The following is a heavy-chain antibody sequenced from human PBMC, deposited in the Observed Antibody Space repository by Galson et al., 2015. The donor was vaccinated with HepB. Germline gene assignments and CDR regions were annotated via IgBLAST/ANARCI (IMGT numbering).Heavy chain of an antibody. CDR2: IIPILGIA. J-gene: IGHJ5*02. D-gene: IGHD3-10*01. V-gene: IGHV1-69*04. Sequence: SVKVSCKASGGTFSSYAISWVRQAPGQGLEWMGRIIPILGIANYAQKFQGRVTITADKSTSTAYMELSSLRSEDTAVYYCARANTMVRGTLFDWFDPWGQGTLVTVSS. CDR3: ARANTMVRGTLFDWFDP. CDR1: GGTFSSYA.